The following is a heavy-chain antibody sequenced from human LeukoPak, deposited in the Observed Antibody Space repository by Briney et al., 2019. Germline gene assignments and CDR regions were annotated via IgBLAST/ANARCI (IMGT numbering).Heavy chain of an antibody. Sequence: PSETLSLTCTASGASISGAYWSWTPQPAGKGLEWIGRIFSSGNSSYNPSLKSRVTMSVDTSKNQFSLKLSSVTAADTAVYYCARDPNSALWGQGTLVTVSS. V-gene: IGHV4-4*07. J-gene: IGHJ4*02. CDR3: ARDPNSAL. D-gene: IGHD4-23*01. CDR2: IFSSGNS. CDR1: GASISGAY.